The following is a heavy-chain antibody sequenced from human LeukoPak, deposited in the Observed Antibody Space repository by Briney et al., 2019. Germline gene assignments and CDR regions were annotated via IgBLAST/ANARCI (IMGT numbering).Heavy chain of an antibody. V-gene: IGHV4-38-2*02. Sequence: SETLSLTCAVSAYSIISGYFCVWIRQPPGKGLEWIGSIYHTGATYYNPSLRSPVTISVDTSKNQFSLEVNSVTAAVSAVYYCAKDLGLTISANWFDPWGQGTLVTVSS. J-gene: IGHJ5*02. CDR1: AYSIISGYF. CDR2: IYHTGAT. CDR3: AKDLGLTISANWFDP. D-gene: IGHD3-9*01.